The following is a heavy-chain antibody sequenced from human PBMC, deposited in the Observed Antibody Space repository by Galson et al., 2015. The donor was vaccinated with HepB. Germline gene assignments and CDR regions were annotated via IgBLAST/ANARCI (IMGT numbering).Heavy chain of an antibody. CDR3: ASLKGPHCTNGVCHAGDYYYGMDV. D-gene: IGHD2-8*01. CDR1: GYTFTSYG. Sequence: SVKVSCKASGYTFTSYGISWVRQAPGQGLEWMGWISAYNGNTNYAQKLQGRVTMTTDTSTSTAYMELRSLRSDDTAVYYCASLKGPHCTNGVCHAGDYYYGMDVWGQGTTVTVSS. J-gene: IGHJ6*02. V-gene: IGHV1-18*04. CDR2: ISAYNGNT.